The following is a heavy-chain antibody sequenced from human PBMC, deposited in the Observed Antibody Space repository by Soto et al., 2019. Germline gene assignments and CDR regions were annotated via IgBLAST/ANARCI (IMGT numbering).Heavy chain of an antibody. D-gene: IGHD6-19*01. CDR3: ARVPLRYSSSHNFDS. J-gene: IGHJ4*02. Sequence: SETLSLTCSVSGVSVSSGSFYWSWIRQPPGKGLEWIGFIYNTETFNCNPSLKSRVTLSVDASKHQFSLKLSSVTAADTAVYYCARVPLRYSSSHNFDSWGQGALVTVSS. V-gene: IGHV4-61*01. CDR1: GVSVSSGSFY. CDR2: IYNTETF.